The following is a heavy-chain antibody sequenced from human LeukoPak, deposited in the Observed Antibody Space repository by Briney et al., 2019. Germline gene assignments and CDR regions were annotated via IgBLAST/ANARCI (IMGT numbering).Heavy chain of an antibody. V-gene: IGHV1-2*02. CDR1: GYTFTGYY. J-gene: IGHJ4*02. Sequence: ASVKVSCKASGYTFTGYYMHWVRQAPGQGLEWMGWINPNSGGTNYAQKFQGGVTMTRDTSISTAYMELSRLRSDDTAVYYCARESLLAARFFDYWGQGTLVTVSS. D-gene: IGHD6-13*01. CDR3: ARESLLAARFFDY. CDR2: INPNSGGT.